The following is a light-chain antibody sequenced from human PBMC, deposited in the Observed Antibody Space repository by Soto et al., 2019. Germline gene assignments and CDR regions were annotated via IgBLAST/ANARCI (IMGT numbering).Light chain of an antibody. CDR2: DAS. J-gene: IGKJ4*01. V-gene: IGKV1-5*01. CDR3: QQYNSYPLT. CDR1: QSISSW. Sequence: DIQMTQSPSTLSASVGDRSTITCLASQSISSWLAWYQQKPGKAPKLLIYDASSLESGVPSRFSGSGSGTEFTLTISSLQPDDFATYYCQQYNSYPLTFGEGTKVDIK.